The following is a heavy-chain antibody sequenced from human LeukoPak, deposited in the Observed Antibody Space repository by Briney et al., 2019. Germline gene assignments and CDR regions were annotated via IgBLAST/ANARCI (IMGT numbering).Heavy chain of an antibody. Sequence: GGSLRLSSAASGFTFSSYGMHWVRQAPGKGLEWVAVISHDGSNKYYADSVKGRFTISRDNSKNTLYLQMNSLRAEDTAVYYCAKSPVTTGYYFDYWGQGTLVTVSS. CDR1: GFTFSSYG. J-gene: IGHJ4*02. V-gene: IGHV3-30*18. D-gene: IGHD4-17*01. CDR3: AKSPVTTGYYFDY. CDR2: ISHDGSNK.